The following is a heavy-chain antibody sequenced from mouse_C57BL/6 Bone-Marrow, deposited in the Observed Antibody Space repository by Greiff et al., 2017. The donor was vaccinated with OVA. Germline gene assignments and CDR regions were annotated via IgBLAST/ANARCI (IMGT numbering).Heavy chain of an antibody. J-gene: IGHJ3*01. CDR3: ARGGLREFAY. CDR2: INPSTGGT. CDR1: GYSFTGYY. V-gene: IGHV1-42*01. D-gene: IGHD1-1*01. Sequence: EVQLQQSGPELVKPGASVKISCKASGYSFTGYYMNWVKQSPEKSLEWIGEINPSTGGTTYNQKFKAKATLTVDKSSSTAYMQLKSLTSEDSAVYYCARGGLREFAYWGQGTLVTVSA.